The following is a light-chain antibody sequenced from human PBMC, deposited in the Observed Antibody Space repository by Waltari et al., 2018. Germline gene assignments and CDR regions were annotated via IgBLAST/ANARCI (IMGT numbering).Light chain of an antibody. CDR1: RGSIAHNY. Sequence: FMLTQPHSMSESPGKTVTISCTRSRGSIAHNYVQWYQLRPDSSPTTVGFDTNQRPSWVPDRFSGSIDSSSNSASLTISGLKPEDEADYFGQSYDSSSRVFGGGTKLTVL. J-gene: IGLJ3*02. CDR3: QSYDSSSRV. CDR2: DTN. V-gene: IGLV6-57*01.